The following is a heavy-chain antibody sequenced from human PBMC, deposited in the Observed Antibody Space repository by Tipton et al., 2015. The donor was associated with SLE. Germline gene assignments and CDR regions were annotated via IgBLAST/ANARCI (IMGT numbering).Heavy chain of an antibody. D-gene: IGHD2-21*01. CDR2: IYYSGTAH. V-gene: IGHV4-39*07. CDR1: GDSITRSSFY. J-gene: IGHJ5*02. Sequence: TLSLTCTVPGDSITRSSFYWGWIRQPPGKGLEWIGSIYYSGTAHYENPSLKSRVTISVDTSKNQFSLKLSSVTAADTAVYYCARAGGGDSNWFDPWGQGTLVTVSS. CDR3: ARAGGGDSNWFDP.